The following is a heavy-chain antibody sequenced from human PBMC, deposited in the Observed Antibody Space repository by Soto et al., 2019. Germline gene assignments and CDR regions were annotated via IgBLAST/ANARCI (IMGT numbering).Heavy chain of an antibody. D-gene: IGHD1-26*01. J-gene: IGHJ6*02. CDR3: ARVSGSYYYGMDV. CDR2: IYHSGST. Sequence: SETLSLTCTVSGGSVSSGSYYWSWIRQPPGKGLEWIGEIYHSGSTNYNPSLKSRVTISVDKSKNQLSLKLSSVTAADTAVYYCARVSGSYYYGMDVWGQGTTVTVSS. V-gene: IGHV4-39*07. CDR1: GGSVSSGSYY.